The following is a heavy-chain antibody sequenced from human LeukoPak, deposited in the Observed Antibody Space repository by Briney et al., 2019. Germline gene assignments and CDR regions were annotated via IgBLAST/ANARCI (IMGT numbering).Heavy chain of an antibody. CDR3: ATKLRGNWNYSPGWYYYYYMDV. Sequence: PGGSLRLSCAASGFTFSNYWMHWVRQAPGKGLVWVSSISSSSSYIYYADSVKGRFTISRDNAKNSLYLQMNSLRAEDTAVYYCATKLRGNWNYSPGWYYYYYMDVWGKGTTVTVSS. CDR2: ISSSSSYI. CDR1: GFTFSNYW. D-gene: IGHD1-7*01. V-gene: IGHV3-21*01. J-gene: IGHJ6*03.